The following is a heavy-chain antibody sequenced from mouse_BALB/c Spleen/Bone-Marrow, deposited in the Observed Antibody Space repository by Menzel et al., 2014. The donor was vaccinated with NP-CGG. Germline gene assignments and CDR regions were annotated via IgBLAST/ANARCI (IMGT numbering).Heavy chain of an antibody. J-gene: IGHJ1*01. CDR2: SRNKANGYTT. CDR3: AGDINYDICWYFDL. Sequence: EVQVVESGGGLAQPGGSLRLSCATSGFSFTDYYMSWVRQPPGKALEWLGFSRNKANGYTTEYSASVKGRFAISRDNSQSIHYLQMNPLRAEHSATYYCAGDINYDICWYFDLWGAGTTVTVSS. D-gene: IGHD2-4*01. CDR1: GFSFTDYY. V-gene: IGHV7-3*02.